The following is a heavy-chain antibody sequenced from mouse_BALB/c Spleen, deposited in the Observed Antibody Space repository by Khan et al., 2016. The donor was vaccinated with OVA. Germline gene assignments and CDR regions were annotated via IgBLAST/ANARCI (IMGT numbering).Heavy chain of an antibody. J-gene: IGHJ1*01. Sequence: VQLKESGAELVKPGASVKLSCTASGFNIKDTYLHWVKQRPEQGLEWIGRIAPANGNTKYDPKFQGKATITADTSSNTSYLQLNSLTSEDTAVYCCAQPPYDPQDFEVWGEGTTVTVSS. CDR1: GFNIKDTY. V-gene: IGHV14-3*02. CDR2: IAPANGNT. D-gene: IGHD2-3*01. CDR3: AQPPYDPQDFEV.